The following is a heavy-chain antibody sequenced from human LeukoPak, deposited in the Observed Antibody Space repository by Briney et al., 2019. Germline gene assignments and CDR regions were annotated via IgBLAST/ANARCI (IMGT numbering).Heavy chain of an antibody. Sequence: PGGSLRLSCAASGFIFNNYGMHWVRQAPGKGLEWVAVTRYGGSDKNYADSVKGRFAISGDNSRNTVFLQMNSLRGEDSAIYYCAKDSPTSDPFENWGQGTLVTVSS. D-gene: IGHD2/OR15-2a*01. CDR3: AKDSPTSDPFEN. CDR2: TRYGGSDK. CDR1: GFIFNNYG. J-gene: IGHJ4*02. V-gene: IGHV3-30*02.